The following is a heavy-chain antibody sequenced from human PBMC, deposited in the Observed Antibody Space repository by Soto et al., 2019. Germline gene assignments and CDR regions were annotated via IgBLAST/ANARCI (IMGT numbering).Heavy chain of an antibody. CDR2: MNPNSGNT. Sequence: QVQLVRSGAEVKKPGASVKVSCKASGYTFTSYDINWVRQATGQGLEWMGWMNPNSGNTGYAQKFQGRVTMTRNTSISTDYMELSSLRSEDTAVYYCARVHVRSTIFGVVRTDAFDIWGQGTVVTVSS. D-gene: IGHD3-3*01. V-gene: IGHV1-8*01. CDR3: ARVHVRSTIFGVVRTDAFDI. CDR1: GYTFTSYD. J-gene: IGHJ3*02.